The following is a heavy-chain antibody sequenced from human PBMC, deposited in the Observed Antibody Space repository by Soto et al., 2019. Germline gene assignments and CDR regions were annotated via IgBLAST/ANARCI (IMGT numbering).Heavy chain of an antibody. V-gene: IGHV1-69*13. D-gene: IGHD2-15*01. CDR2: IIPIFGTA. Sequence: ASVKVSCKASGGTFSSYAISWVRQAPGQGLEWMGGIIPIFGTANYAQKFQGRVTITADESTSTAYMELSSLRSEDTAVYYCARGAYCSGGSCSPGWFDPWGQGTLVTVSS. J-gene: IGHJ5*02. CDR1: GGTFSSYA. CDR3: ARGAYCSGGSCSPGWFDP.